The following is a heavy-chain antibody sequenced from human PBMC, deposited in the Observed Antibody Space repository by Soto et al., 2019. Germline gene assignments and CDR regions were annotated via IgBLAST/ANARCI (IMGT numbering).Heavy chain of an antibody. Sequence: PSETLSLTCPVSGGSISSGGYYWSWIRQHPGKGLEWIGYIYYSGSTYYNPSLKSRVTISVDTSKNQFSLKLSSVTAADTAVYYCARDVGGGSGSYLNWFDPWGQGTLVTVSS. CDR3: ARDVGGGSGSYLNWFDP. CDR1: GGSISSGGYY. CDR2: IYYSGST. V-gene: IGHV4-31*03. J-gene: IGHJ5*02. D-gene: IGHD3-10*01.